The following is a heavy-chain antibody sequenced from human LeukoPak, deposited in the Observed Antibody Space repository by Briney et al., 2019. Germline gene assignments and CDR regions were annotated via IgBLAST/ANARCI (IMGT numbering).Heavy chain of an antibody. CDR3: AKDPKKAVVVVAATGFDY. CDR2: ISFDGSNK. V-gene: IGHV3-30*18. D-gene: IGHD2-15*01. Sequence: GGSLRLSCAASGFTFSSYGMHWVRQAPGKGLEWVAVISFDGSNKYYAGSVKGRFTISRDNSKNTLYLQMNSLRAEDTAVYYCAKDPKKAVVVVAATGFDYWGQGTLVTVSS. J-gene: IGHJ4*02. CDR1: GFTFSSYG.